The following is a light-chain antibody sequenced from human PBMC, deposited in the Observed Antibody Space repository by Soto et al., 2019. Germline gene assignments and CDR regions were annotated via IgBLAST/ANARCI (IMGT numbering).Light chain of an antibody. CDR2: ATS. Sequence: EIVLTQSPGTRSLSPGERASLSCRDSQSVSSTYLAWYQQKPGQAPRLLIYATSTRATGIPDRFSGSGSGTDFTLTISRLEPEDFAVYYCQHYGSSLWTFGQGTKVEIK. CDR3: QHYGSSLWT. V-gene: IGKV3-20*01. CDR1: QSVSSTY. J-gene: IGKJ1*01.